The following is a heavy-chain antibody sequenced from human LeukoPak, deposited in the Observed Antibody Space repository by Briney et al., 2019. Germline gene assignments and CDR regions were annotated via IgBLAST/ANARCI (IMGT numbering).Heavy chain of an antibody. Sequence: GASVKVSCKVSGYTLTGLSMHWVRQAPGQGLEWMGIINPSGGSTSYAQKFQGRVTMTRDTSTSTVYMELSSLRSEDTAVYYCARGGGSYLIRPLDYWGQGTLVTVSS. CDR3: ARGGGSYLIRPLDY. D-gene: IGHD1-26*01. J-gene: IGHJ4*02. CDR1: GYTLTGLS. V-gene: IGHV1-46*01. CDR2: INPSGGST.